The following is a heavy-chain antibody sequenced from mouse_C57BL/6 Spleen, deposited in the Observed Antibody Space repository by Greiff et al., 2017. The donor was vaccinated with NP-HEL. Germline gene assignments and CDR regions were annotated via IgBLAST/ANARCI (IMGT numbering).Heavy chain of an antibody. J-gene: IGHJ1*03. CDR2: IDPSDSYT. V-gene: IGHV1-50*01. CDR1: GYTFTSYW. CDR3: ARSTMVTTGNWYFDV. D-gene: IGHD2-2*01. Sequence: QVQLQQPGAELVKPGASVKLSCKASGYTFTSYWMQWVKQRPGQGLEWIGEIDPSDSYTNYNQKFKGKATLTVDTSSSTAYMQRSSLTSEDSAVYYCARSTMVTTGNWYFDVWGTGTTVTVSS.